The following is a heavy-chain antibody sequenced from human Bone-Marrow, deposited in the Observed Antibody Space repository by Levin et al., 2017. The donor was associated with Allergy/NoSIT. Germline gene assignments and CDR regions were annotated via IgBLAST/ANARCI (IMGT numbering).Heavy chain of an antibody. CDR2: ISSDGSSK. CDR1: GFTFSSYA. D-gene: IGHD6-13*01. CDR3: ARDQSSSSWYSFLFDS. V-gene: IGHV3-30-3*01. J-gene: IGHJ4*02. Sequence: GESLKISCAASGFTFSSYAIHWVRQAPGKGLEWVTVISSDGSSKYYADSVKGRFTISRDNSKKTLYLQMNSLRPEDTAVYFCARDQSSSSWYSFLFDSWGQGTLVTVSS.